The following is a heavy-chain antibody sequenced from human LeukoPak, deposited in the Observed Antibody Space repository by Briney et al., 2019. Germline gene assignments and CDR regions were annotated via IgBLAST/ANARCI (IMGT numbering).Heavy chain of an antibody. CDR3: ARGDHILTGYVSAEYFNH. CDR1: GYTFIDYY. J-gene: IGHJ1*01. CDR2: INPNSGGT. V-gene: IGHV1-2*04. Sequence: ASVKVSCKASGYTFIDYYLHWVRQAPGQGLEWMGWINPNSGGTKYVQKFKGWVTMTRDTSISTGYMELSGLKFDNTAVYYCARGDHILTGYVSAEYFNHWGQGTLVTVSS. D-gene: IGHD3-9*01.